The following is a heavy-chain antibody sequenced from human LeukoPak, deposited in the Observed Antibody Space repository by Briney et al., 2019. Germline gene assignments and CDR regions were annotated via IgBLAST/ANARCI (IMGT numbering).Heavy chain of an antibody. J-gene: IGHJ4*02. D-gene: IGHD3-10*01. V-gene: IGHV3-23*01. CDR3: AKNRGSGSYYESDY. Sequence: PGGSLRLSCAASGFTFSSYAMSWVRQAPGKGLEWVSAISGSGGSTYHADSVKGRFTISRDNSKNTLFLQMNSLRVEDTAVYYCAKNRGSGSYYESDYWGQGTLVTVSS. CDR2: ISGSGGST. CDR1: GFTFSSYA.